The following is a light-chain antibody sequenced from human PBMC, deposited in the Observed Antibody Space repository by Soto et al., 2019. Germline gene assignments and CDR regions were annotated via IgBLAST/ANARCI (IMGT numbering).Light chain of an antibody. V-gene: IGLV2-14*01. CDR2: HVS. CDR3: SSYTSTSTYG. Sequence: QSALTQPASVSGSPGQSITISCTGTSSDVGGYNYVSWYQQYPGKAPKLMIYHVSNRPSGVSNRFSGSKSGNSASLTISGLQAEDEADYYCSSYTSTSTYGFGTGTKLTVL. CDR1: SSDVGGYNY. J-gene: IGLJ1*01.